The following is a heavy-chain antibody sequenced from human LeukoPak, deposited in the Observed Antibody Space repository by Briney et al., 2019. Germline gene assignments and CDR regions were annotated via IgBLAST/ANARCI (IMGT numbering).Heavy chain of an antibody. V-gene: IGHV4-4*07. Sequence: SETLSLTCTVSGGSISPYYWSWIRQPAGKGLEWIGRIYTTGNTNYNPSLKSRVTISVDTSKNQFSLKLNSVTAADTAVYYCARTASYYNNYYFDYWGQGTLVTVSS. CDR2: IYTTGNT. CDR1: GGSISPYY. D-gene: IGHD3-10*01. CDR3: ARTASYYNNYYFDY. J-gene: IGHJ4*02.